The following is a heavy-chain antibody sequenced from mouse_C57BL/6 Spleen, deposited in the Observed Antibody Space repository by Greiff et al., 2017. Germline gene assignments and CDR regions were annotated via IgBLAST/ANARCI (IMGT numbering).Heavy chain of an antibody. CDR1: GFTFSDYG. CDR3: AILPFDD. Sequence: EVKLVESGGGLVKPGASLKLSCAASGFTFSDYGMHWVRQAPEKGLEWVAYISSGSSTIYYADTVKGRFTISRDNAKNTLFLQMTSLRSEDTAMYYCAILPFDDWGQGTTLTVSS. CDR2: ISSGSSTI. V-gene: IGHV5-17*01. J-gene: IGHJ2*01. D-gene: IGHD5-5*01.